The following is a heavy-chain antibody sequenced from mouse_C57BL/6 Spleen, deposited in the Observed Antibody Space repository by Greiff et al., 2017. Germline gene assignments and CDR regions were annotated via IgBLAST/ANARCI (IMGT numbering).Heavy chain of an antibody. D-gene: IGHD2-5*01. V-gene: IGHV2-6*03. CDR3: ATSSNYGGFAY. CDR2: IWSDGIT. Sequence: VKLVESGPGLVAPSQSLSITCTVSGFSLTSYGVHWIRQPPGKGLEWLVVIWSDGITTYNSALKSRLSINKDNSRSEVFLKMHSLQTADTAMYYCATSSNYGGFAYWGQGTLVTVSA. CDR1: GFSLTSYG. J-gene: IGHJ3*01.